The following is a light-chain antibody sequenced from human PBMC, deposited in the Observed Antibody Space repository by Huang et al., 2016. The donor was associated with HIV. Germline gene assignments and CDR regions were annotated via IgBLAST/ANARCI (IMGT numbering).Light chain of an antibody. J-gene: IGKJ1*01. CDR1: QRVLYNSNNKDY. CDR2: WAS. V-gene: IGKV4-1*01. Sequence: DIVMTQSPDSLAVSLGERATIHCKSSQRVLYNSNNKDYLAWYQQKPGRPPKLLIYWASTRESGVPDRFSGSGSGTDFTLTISSLQAEDVAVYYCQQYYSTPRTFGQGTKVEVK. CDR3: QQYYSTPRT.